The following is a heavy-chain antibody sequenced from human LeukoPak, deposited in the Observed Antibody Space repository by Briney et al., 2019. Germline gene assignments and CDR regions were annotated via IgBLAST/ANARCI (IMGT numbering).Heavy chain of an antibody. CDR1: GFTFDDYA. CDR2: ISWNSGSI. V-gene: IGHV3-9*01. CDR3: AKVRYSSSWYGYYFDY. Sequence: GGSLRLSCAASGFTFDDYAMHWVRQAPGKGLEWVSGISWNSGSIGYADSVKGRFTISRGNAKNSLYLQMNSLRAEDTALYYCAKVRYSSSWYGYYFDYWGQGTLVTVSS. J-gene: IGHJ4*02. D-gene: IGHD6-13*01.